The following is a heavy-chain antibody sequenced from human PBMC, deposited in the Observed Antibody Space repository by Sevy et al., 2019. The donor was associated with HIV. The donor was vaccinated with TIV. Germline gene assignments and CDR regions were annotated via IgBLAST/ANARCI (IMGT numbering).Heavy chain of an antibody. V-gene: IGHV3-30-3*01. CDR2: ISYDGGNK. J-gene: IGHJ6*02. CDR3: ARDRGWYYYGSGSPEEYYRMDV. D-gene: IGHD3-10*01. CDR1: GFTFSRYT. Sequence: GGALRLSCAASGFTFSRYTMHWVRQAPGKGLEWVAVISYDGGNKYYADSVKGRFTISRDNSENTLYLQMNSLRAEDTAVYYCARDRGWYYYGSGSPEEYYRMDVWGQGTTVTVSS.